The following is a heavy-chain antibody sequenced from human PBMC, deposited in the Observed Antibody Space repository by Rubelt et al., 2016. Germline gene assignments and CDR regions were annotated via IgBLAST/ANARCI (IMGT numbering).Heavy chain of an antibody. J-gene: IGHJ4*02. CDR3: ARQGLLWFGEFGS. Sequence: RGLEWMGWISAYNGNTNYAQKLQGRVTMTTDTSTSTAYMELRSLRSDDTAVYYCARQGLLWFGEFGSWGQGTLVTVSS. D-gene: IGHD3-10*01. CDR2: ISAYNGNT. V-gene: IGHV1-18*01.